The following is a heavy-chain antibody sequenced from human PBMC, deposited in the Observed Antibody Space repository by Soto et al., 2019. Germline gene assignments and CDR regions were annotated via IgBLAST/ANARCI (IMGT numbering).Heavy chain of an antibody. CDR1: GFTFSNYA. CDR3: AKDSRALMAISVPDDMGLYFDY. Sequence: PGGSLRLSCAASGFTFSNYAMSWVRQAPGKGLEWVSAISSSGGNTYYADSVKGRFTISRDNSKNTLYLQMSSLRAEDTAVYYCAKDSRALMAISVPDDMGLYFDYWGQGTLVTVSS. D-gene: IGHD2-2*01. CDR2: ISSSGGNT. V-gene: IGHV3-23*01. J-gene: IGHJ4*02.